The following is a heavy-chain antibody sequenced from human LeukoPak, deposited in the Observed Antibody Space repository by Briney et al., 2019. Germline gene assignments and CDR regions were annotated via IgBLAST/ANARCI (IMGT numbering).Heavy chain of an antibody. J-gene: IGHJ5*02. CDR3: AGVPNVREGEWFDP. CDR1: GLTLSRYG. Sequence: GGSLRLSCAASGLTLSRYGMHWVRQAPGKGLEWVSVISYDGSTKDYADSVKDRFTISRDNSENTLYLQMSSLRAEDTAVYYCAGVPNVREGEWFDPWGQGTLVTVSS. D-gene: IGHD3-16*01. CDR2: ISYDGSTK. V-gene: IGHV3-30*03.